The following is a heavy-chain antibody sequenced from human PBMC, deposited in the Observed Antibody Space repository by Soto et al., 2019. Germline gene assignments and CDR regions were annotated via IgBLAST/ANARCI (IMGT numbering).Heavy chain of an antibody. D-gene: IGHD6-13*01. CDR1: GGSISSSSYY. Sequence: SETLSLTCTVSGGSISSSSYYWGWIRQPPGKGLEWIGSIYYSGSTYYNPSLKSRVTISVDTSKNQFSLKLSSVTAADTAVYYCASLPIAAAGTGYYYYGMDVWAQGTTVTVSS. J-gene: IGHJ6*02. CDR2: IYYSGST. V-gene: IGHV4-39*01. CDR3: ASLPIAAAGTGYYYYGMDV.